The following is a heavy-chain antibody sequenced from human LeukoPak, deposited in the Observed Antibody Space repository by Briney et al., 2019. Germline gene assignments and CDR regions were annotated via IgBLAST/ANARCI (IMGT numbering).Heavy chain of an antibody. J-gene: IGHJ6*03. V-gene: IGHV1-2*06. CDR2: INPNSGGT. Sequence: ASVKVSCKASGYTFTGYYMHWVRLAPGQGLEWMGRINPNSGGTNYAQKFQGRVTMTRDTSISTAYMELSRLRSDDTAVYYCARGVYYYYYMDVWGKGTTVTVSS. CDR1: GYTFTGYY. CDR3: ARGVYYYYYMDV.